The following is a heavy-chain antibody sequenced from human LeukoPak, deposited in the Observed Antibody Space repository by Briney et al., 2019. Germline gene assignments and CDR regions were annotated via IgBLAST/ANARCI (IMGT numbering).Heavy chain of an antibody. CDR2: VYYSGST. CDR3: ARQTFGALYFDS. Sequence: NPSETLSLTCTVSGGSISNYYWNWIRQPPGKGLEYIGYVYYSGSTNYNSSLKSRVTISVDTSKNQFSLKLSTVTAADTAVYYCARQTFGALYFDSWGQGTLVTVSS. D-gene: IGHD3-10*01. CDR1: GGSISNYY. V-gene: IGHV4-59*08. J-gene: IGHJ4*02.